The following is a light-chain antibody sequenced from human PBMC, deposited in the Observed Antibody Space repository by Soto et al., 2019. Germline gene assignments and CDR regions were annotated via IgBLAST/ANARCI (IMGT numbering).Light chain of an antibody. Sequence: EIVMTHSPATLSVSPRERATLSCRASQSVSSDLAWYHQKPGQAPRLLIYGASTRATGIPARFSGSGSGTEFTLTINSLQSEDFAVYYCQQYNNWPRTFGQGANVDI. CDR3: QQYNNWPRT. J-gene: IGKJ1*01. CDR2: GAS. V-gene: IGKV3-15*01. CDR1: QSVSSD.